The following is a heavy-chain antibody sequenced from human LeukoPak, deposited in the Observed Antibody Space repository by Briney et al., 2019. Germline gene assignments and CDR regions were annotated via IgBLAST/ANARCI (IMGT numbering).Heavy chain of an antibody. D-gene: IGHD6-13*01. CDR1: GGSISSSSSY. Sequence: PSETLSLTCTVSGGSISSSSSYWGWIRQPPGEDLEWIGNIYYSGSTSYNPSLKSRVTISVDTSKNQFSLKLSSVTAADTAVYYCARGGRSSSRDYWGQGTLVTVSS. V-gene: IGHV4-39*07. CDR2: IYYSGST. CDR3: ARGGRSSSRDY. J-gene: IGHJ4*02.